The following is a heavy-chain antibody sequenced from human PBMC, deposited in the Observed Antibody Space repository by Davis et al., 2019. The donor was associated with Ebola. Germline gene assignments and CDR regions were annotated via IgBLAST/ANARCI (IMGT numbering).Heavy chain of an antibody. V-gene: IGHV3-23*01. D-gene: IGHD3-3*01. CDR1: RFTFSSYA. CDR2: ISVSGDRT. CDR3: VKDRPEHSWSGLYYYGMDV. J-gene: IGHJ6*02. Sequence: PGGSLRLSCATSRFTFSSYAFNWVRQAPGKGLQWVSGISVSGDRTYYADSVKGRFTISRDNSRSSLYLQMNGLRVEDTAVYYCVKDRPEHSWSGLYYYGMDVWGQGTTVTVSS.